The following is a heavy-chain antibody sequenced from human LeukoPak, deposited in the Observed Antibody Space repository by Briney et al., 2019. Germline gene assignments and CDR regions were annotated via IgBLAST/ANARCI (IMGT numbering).Heavy chain of an antibody. J-gene: IGHJ4*02. V-gene: IGHV3-23*01. CDR1: GFPFSSYA. CDR2: ISPTTGTT. CDR3: AKVGPMVRGVIFDY. Sequence: PGGSLRLSCAASGFPFSSYAMSWIRQAPGKGLEWLSAISPTTGTTFYADSVKGRFTISRDNSRGTLYLQMNSLRAEDTAVYYCAKVGPMVRGVIFDYWGQGTLVTVSS. D-gene: IGHD3-10*01.